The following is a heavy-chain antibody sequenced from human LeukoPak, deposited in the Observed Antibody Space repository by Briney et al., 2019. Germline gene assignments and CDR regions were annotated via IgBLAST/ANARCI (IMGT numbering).Heavy chain of an antibody. V-gene: IGHV3-48*03. Sequence: GGSLRLSCAASGFTFSSYEMNWVRQAPGKGLEWVSYISSSGCTIYYADSVKGRFTISRDNAKNSLYLQMNSLRDEDTAVYYCARAHLFPRPNAFDIWGQGTMVTVSS. CDR2: ISSSGCTI. CDR3: ARAHLFPRPNAFDI. CDR1: GFTFSSYE. J-gene: IGHJ3*02.